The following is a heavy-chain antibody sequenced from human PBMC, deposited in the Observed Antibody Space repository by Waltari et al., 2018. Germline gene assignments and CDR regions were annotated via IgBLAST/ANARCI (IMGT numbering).Heavy chain of an antibody. Sequence: QLQLQESGPGLVKPSETLSLTCTVSGGSISSSSYYWGWIRQPPGKGLEWSGSIYYSGSTYYNPSLKSRVTISVDTSKNQFSLKLSSVTAADTAVYYCARALWSGYHIDYWGQGTLVTVSS. D-gene: IGHD3-3*01. V-gene: IGHV4-39*07. CDR2: IYYSGST. J-gene: IGHJ4*02. CDR3: ARALWSGYHIDY. CDR1: GGSISSSSYY.